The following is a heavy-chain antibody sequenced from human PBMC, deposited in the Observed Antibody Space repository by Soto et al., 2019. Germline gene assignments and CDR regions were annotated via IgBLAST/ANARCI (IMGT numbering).Heavy chain of an antibody. CDR3: ARDLLAGTRYYDGMDV. V-gene: IGHV1-18*01. CDR2: ISAYNGNT. D-gene: IGHD6-13*01. J-gene: IGHJ6*02. CDR1: GYTFTSSG. Sequence: QVQLVQAGAEVKKPGASVKVSCKASGYTFTSSGISWVRQAPGQGLAGMGWISAYNGNTNYARKLQGRVTMTTDTSTSTAYMELRSLRSDDTAVYYCARDLLAGTRYYDGMDVWGQGTTVTVSS.